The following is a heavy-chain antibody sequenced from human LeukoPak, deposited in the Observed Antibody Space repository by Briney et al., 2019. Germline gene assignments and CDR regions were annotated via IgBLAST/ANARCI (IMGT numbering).Heavy chain of an antibody. CDR1: GFTFSSYW. CDR3: ARDDRSAYYYMDV. D-gene: IGHD3-22*01. V-gene: IGHV3-74*01. J-gene: IGHJ6*03. Sequence: GGSLRLSCAASGFTFSSYWMHWVRHAPGKGLVWVSRINTDGSSTSYADSVKGRFTISRDNAKNTLYLQMNSLRAEDTAVYFCARDDRSAYYYMDVWGKGTTVTVSS. CDR2: INTDGSST.